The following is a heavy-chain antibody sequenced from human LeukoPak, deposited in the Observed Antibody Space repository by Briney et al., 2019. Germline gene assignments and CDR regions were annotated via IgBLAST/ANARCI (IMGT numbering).Heavy chain of an antibody. J-gene: IGHJ4*02. CDR2: ISYDGSNQ. V-gene: IGHV3-30-3*01. CDR1: GFTFSSYG. D-gene: IGHD7-27*01. Sequence: GGSLRLSCAASGFTFSSYGMNWVRQAPGKGLEWVAVISYDGSNQYYADSVKGRFTISRDNSKNTLYLQMNSLRAEDTAVYYCARDNWGSDYWGQGTLVTVSS. CDR3: ARDNWGSDY.